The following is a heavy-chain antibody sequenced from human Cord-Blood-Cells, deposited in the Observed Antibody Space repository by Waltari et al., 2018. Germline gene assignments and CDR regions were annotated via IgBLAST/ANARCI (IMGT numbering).Heavy chain of an antibody. D-gene: IGHD2-15*01. Sequence: QVQLQQWGAGLLKPTETLSLTCAVYGGSFSGYYWSVIRQPPGKGLEGIGEINNSGSTNYNPSLKSRVTISVDTSKNQFSLKLSSVTAADTAVYYCAREVVVAATPGGAFDIWGQGTMVTVAS. CDR3: AREVVVAATPGGAFDI. V-gene: IGHV4-34*01. CDR2: INNSGST. CDR1: GGSFSGYY. J-gene: IGHJ3*02.